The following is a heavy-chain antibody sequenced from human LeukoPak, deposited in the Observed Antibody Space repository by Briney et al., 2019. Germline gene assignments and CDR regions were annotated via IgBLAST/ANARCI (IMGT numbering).Heavy chain of an antibody. D-gene: IGHD2-2*01. CDR1: GFTFDNYA. CDR3: AKADCSSTSCYIDY. V-gene: IGHV3-23*01. CDR2: ISGSGDGT. Sequence: GGSLRLSCATSGFTFDNYAMMWVRLAPGRGLEWVSVISGSGDGTYSADSVRGRFTTSRDNSKNTLYLEMNSLRVEDTAVYYCAKADCSSTSCYIDYWGQGTLVTVSS. J-gene: IGHJ4*02.